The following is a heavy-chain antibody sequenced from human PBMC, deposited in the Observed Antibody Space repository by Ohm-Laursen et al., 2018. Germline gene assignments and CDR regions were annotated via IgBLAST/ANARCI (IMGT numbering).Heavy chain of an antibody. CDR3: ARLDTAMVTGAFDI. J-gene: IGHJ3*02. CDR1: GFTFDDYA. Sequence: SLRLSCAASGFTFDDYAMHWVRQAPGKGLEWVSGISWNSDDIGYADSVKGRFTISRDNAKNSLYLQMNRLRAEDTALYYCARLDTAMVTGAFDIWGQGTRVTVSS. V-gene: IGHV3-9*01. CDR2: ISWNSDDI. D-gene: IGHD5-18*01.